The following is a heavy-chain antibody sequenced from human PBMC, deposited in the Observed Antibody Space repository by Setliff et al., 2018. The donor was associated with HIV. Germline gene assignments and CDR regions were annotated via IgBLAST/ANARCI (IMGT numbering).Heavy chain of an antibody. Sequence: SETLSLTCTVSGDSISTSNSYWGWVRQPPGKGLEWIGSLYYGGSTYYNPSLKSRVTISVDTSKNQFSLKLSSVTAADTAVYYCARVPTNQDFYYYYMDVWGKGTTVTVSS. V-gene: IGHV4-39*07. CDR3: ARVPTNQDFYYYYMDV. D-gene: IGHD2-2*01. J-gene: IGHJ6*03. CDR2: LYYGGST. CDR1: GDSISTSNSY.